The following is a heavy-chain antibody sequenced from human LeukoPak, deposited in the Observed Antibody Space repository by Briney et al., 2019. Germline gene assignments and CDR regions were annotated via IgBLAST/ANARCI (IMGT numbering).Heavy chain of an antibody. CDR2: IPSSGGTI. V-gene: IGHV3-48*03. J-gene: IGHJ3*02. CDR3: ARDDYGATFDAFDI. Sequence: GGSLRLSCAASGFTFNNYEMNWVRQAPGKGLEWVSYIPSSGGTIYYADSVKGRFTMSRDNAKYSVYLQMNSLRAEDTAVYYCARDDYGATFDAFDIWGQGTMVTVSS. D-gene: IGHD4-17*01. CDR1: GFTFNNYE.